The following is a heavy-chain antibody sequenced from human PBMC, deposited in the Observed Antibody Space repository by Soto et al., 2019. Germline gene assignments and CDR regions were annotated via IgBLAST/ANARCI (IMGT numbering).Heavy chain of an antibody. CDR3: ARVKAQSFSSGWYGGDDI. V-gene: IGHV3-23*01. CDR2: IRGSGGNT. CDR1: GFTFSTYA. D-gene: IGHD6-19*01. J-gene: IGHJ3*02. Sequence: EVQLLESGGGLVQPGGSLRLSCAASGFTFSTYAMSWVRQAPGKGLEWVATIRGSGGNTNYADSVKGQFTTSRDNTENTVYLQMNSLRPEDTAVYYCARVKAQSFSSGWYGGDDIWGHGTMVTVSS.